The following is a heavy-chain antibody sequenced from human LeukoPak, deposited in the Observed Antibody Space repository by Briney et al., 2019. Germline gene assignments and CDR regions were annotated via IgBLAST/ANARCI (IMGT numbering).Heavy chain of an antibody. CDR3: AREQKVVVGAGPYYFDY. CDR1: GGTFSSYA. V-gene: IGHV1-69*04. Sequence: SVKVSCKASGGTFSSYAISWVRQAPGQGLEWMGRIIPILGIANYAQKFQGRVTITADKSTSTAYMELSSLRSEDTAVYYCAREQKVVVGAGPYYFDYWGQGTLVTVSS. CDR2: IIPILGIA. J-gene: IGHJ4*02. D-gene: IGHD2-15*01.